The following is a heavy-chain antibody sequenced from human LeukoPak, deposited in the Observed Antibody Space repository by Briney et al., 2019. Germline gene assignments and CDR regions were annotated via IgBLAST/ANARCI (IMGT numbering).Heavy chain of an antibody. D-gene: IGHD3-10*01. Sequence: SETLSLTCAVYGGSFSGYYWSWIRQPPGKGLEWIGEINHSGSTNYNPSLKSRVTISVDTSKNQFSLKLSSVTAADTAVYYCARARYYYGSGSYFAYYFDYWGQGTLVTVSS. CDR1: GGSFSGYY. V-gene: IGHV4-34*01. CDR3: ARARYYYGSGSYFAYYFDY. CDR2: INHSGST. J-gene: IGHJ4*02.